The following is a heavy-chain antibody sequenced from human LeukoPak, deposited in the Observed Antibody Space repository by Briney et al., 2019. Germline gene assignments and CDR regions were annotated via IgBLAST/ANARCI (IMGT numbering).Heavy chain of an antibody. CDR3: ARDGSMAGRSSGYYYYMDV. V-gene: IGHV3-21*01. CDR2: ISSSSSYI. Sequence: GGSLRHSCAASGFTFSSYSMNWVRQAPGKGLEWVSSISSSSSYIYYADSVKGRFTISRDNAKNSLYLQMNSLRAEDTAVYYCARDGSMAGRSSGYYYYMDVWGKGTTVTVSS. J-gene: IGHJ6*03. CDR1: GFTFSSYS. D-gene: IGHD6-19*01.